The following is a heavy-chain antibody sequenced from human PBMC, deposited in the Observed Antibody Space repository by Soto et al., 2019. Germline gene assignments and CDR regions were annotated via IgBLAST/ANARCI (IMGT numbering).Heavy chain of an antibody. D-gene: IGHD3-22*01. CDR1: GFTFSSYG. V-gene: IGHV3-33*01. CDR3: ARDWFVDYDSSGYYTYFDY. Sequence: GGSLRLSCAASGFTFSSYGMHWVRQAPGKGLEWVAVIWYDGSNKYYADSVKGRFTISRDNSKNTLYLQMNSLRAEDTAVYYCARDWFVDYDSSGYYTYFDYWGQGTLVTVSS. J-gene: IGHJ4*02. CDR2: IWYDGSNK.